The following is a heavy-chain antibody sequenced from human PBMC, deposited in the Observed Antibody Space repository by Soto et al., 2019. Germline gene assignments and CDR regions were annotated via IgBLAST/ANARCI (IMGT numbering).Heavy chain of an antibody. J-gene: IGHJ4*02. CDR2: ISYDGSNK. CDR3: ASGPQKSLNWNYHY. Sequence: QVQLVESGGGVVQPGRSLRLSCAASGFTFSSYAMHWVRQAPGKGLEWVAVISYDGSNKYYADSVKGRFTISRDNSKNTLYLQMNSLRAEDTAVYYCASGPQKSLNWNYHYWGQGTLVTVSS. V-gene: IGHV3-30-3*01. CDR1: GFTFSSYA. D-gene: IGHD1-7*01.